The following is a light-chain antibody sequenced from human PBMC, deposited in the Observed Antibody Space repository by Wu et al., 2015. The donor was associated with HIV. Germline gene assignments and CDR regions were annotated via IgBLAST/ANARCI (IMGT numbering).Light chain of an antibody. CDR1: QGIRSS. Sequence: DIQLTQSPSFLSASIGDRVTISCRASQGIRSSLAWYQQRSGQVPKLLIFSASTLQHGVPSRFSGGGSGTEFTLTINSLQPEDFATYYCQQYYSYPRTFGQGTKVEIK. J-gene: IGKJ1*01. CDR3: QQYYSYPRT. V-gene: IGKV1-9*01. CDR2: SAS.